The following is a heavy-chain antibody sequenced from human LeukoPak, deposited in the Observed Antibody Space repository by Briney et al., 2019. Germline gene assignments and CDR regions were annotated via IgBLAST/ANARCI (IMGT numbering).Heavy chain of an antibody. CDR1: GFTFSSYA. Sequence: GGPLRLSCAASGFTFSSYAMHWVRQAPGKGLEWVAVISYDGSNKYYADSVKGRFTISRDNSKNTLYLQMNSLRAEDTAVYYCAKGPPNYYGSGSYYRDWGQGTLVTVSS. D-gene: IGHD3-10*01. V-gene: IGHV3-30*04. CDR3: AKGPPNYYGSGSYYRD. J-gene: IGHJ4*02. CDR2: ISYDGSNK.